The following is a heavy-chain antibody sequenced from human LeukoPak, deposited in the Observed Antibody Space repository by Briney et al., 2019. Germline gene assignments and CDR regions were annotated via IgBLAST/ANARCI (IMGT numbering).Heavy chain of an antibody. CDR2: ISSSSSYI. Sequence: GGSLRPSCAASGFTFSSYSMNWVRQAPGKGLEWVSSISSSSSYIYYADSVKGRFTIARDNAKNSLYLQMNSLRAEDTAVYYCARCEYSYYGMDVWGQGTTVTVSS. CDR3: ARCEYSYYGMDV. J-gene: IGHJ6*02. CDR1: GFTFSSYS. D-gene: IGHD6-6*01. V-gene: IGHV3-21*01.